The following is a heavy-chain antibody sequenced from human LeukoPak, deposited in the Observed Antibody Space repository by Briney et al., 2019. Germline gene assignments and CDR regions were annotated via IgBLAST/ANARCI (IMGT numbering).Heavy chain of an antibody. Sequence: GGSLRLSCAASGFTFSSYAMSWVRQAPGKGLEWVSSISSSSTYIYYADSVKGRFTISRDNAKNSLYLQMNSLRAEDTATYYCARGFYDYVWGELDYWGQGTLVTVSS. CDR1: GFTFSSYA. J-gene: IGHJ4*02. D-gene: IGHD3-16*01. V-gene: IGHV3-21*01. CDR2: ISSSSTYI. CDR3: ARGFYDYVWGELDY.